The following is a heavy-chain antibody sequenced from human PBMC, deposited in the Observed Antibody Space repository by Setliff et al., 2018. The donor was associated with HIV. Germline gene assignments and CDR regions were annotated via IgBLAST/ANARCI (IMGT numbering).Heavy chain of an antibody. CDR3: ARGGDDYGPGTWTFDY. V-gene: IGHV1-2*02. J-gene: IGHJ4*02. CDR2: INGNTGAT. D-gene: IGHD3-10*01. CDR1: GYTFTGYY. Sequence: ASVKVFCKASGYTFTGYYMHWVRQAPGQGLEWMGWINGNTGATNYAQRFQGRVTLTRDTSTNTVYMDLTRLTSDDTAVYSCARGGDDYGPGTWTFDYWGQGSLVTVSS.